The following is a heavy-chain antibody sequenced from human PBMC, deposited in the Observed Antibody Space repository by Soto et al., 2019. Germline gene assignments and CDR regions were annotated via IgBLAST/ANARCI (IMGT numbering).Heavy chain of an antibody. CDR2: IIPIFGTA. Sequence: GASVKVSCKASGGTFSSYAISWVRQAPGQGLEWMGGIIPIFGTANYAQKFQGRVTITADESTSTAYMELSSLRSEDTAVYFCARSYVRSRPIDYWGQGTLVTVSS. CDR1: GGTFSSYA. V-gene: IGHV1-69*13. CDR3: ARSYVRSRPIDY. J-gene: IGHJ4*02. D-gene: IGHD3-10*02.